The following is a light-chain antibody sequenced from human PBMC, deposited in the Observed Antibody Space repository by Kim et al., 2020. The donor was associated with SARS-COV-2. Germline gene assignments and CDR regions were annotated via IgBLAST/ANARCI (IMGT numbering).Light chain of an antibody. CDR2: YDS. CDR3: QVWDSSSDHRV. V-gene: IGLV3-21*04. J-gene: IGLJ3*02. CDR1: NIGSKG. Sequence: APGKPARIPCGGNNIGSKGVHWYQQKPGQAPVLVIYYDSDRPSGIPERFSGSNSGNTATLTISRVEAGDEADYYCQVWDSSSDHRVFGGGTQLTVL.